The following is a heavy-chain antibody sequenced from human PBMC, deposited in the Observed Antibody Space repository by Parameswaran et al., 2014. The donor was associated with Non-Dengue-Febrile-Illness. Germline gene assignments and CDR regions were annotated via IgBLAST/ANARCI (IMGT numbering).Heavy chain of an antibody. V-gene: IGHV4-34*01. D-gene: IGHD6-13*01. Sequence: SETLSLTCAVYGGSFSGYYWSWIRQPPGKGLEWIGEINHSGSTNYNPSLKSRVTISVDTSKNQFSLKLSSVTAADTAVYYCARGGSIAAAVLSCGMDVWGQGTTVTVSS. CDR3: ARGGSIAAAVLSCGMDV. CDR2: INHSGST. J-gene: IGHJ6*02. CDR1: GGSFSGYY.